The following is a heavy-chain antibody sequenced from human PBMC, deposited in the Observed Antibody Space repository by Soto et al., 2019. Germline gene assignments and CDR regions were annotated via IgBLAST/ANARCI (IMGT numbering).Heavy chain of an antibody. CDR2: ISSSGSTI. J-gene: IGHJ4*02. Sequence: GGSLRLSCAASGITLIGYEVNWVRQSPGKGLEWLSYISSSGSTIYYADSVKGRFTISRDNAKNSLYLQMNSLRAEDTAVYYCARELAYDFWSGAIDYWGQGTLVTVSS. CDR3: ARELAYDFWSGAIDY. V-gene: IGHV3-48*03. CDR1: GITLIGYE. D-gene: IGHD3-3*01.